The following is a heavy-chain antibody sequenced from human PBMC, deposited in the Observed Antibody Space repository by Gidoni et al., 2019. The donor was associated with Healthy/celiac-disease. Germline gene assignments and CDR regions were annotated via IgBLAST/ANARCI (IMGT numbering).Heavy chain of an antibody. CDR3: ATDRSTMIVREALYFDY. D-gene: IGHD3-22*01. V-gene: IGHV1-24*01. Sequence: QVQLVHSGAEVKKPGASVKVSCKVSGYPLTELSMHWVRQAPGKGREWMGGFDPEDGETIYAQKFQGRVTMTEDTSTDTAYMELSSLRSEDTAVYYCATDRSTMIVREALYFDYWGQGTLVTVSS. CDR2: FDPEDGET. CDR1: GYPLTELS. J-gene: IGHJ4*02.